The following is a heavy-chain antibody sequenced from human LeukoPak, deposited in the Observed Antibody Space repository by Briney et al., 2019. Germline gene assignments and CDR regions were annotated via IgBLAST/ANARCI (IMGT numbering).Heavy chain of an antibody. V-gene: IGHV4-61*08. CDR2: IYYSGST. CDR3: ARRGGAGRSFDY. J-gene: IGHJ4*02. D-gene: IGHD2-21*01. CDR1: GASVSSGGYY. Sequence: SETLSLTCTVSGASVSSGGYYWSWIRQPPGKGLEWIGNIYYSGSTNYNPSLKTRVTISVDTSKNQFSLKVSSVTAADTAVYYCARRGGAGRSFDYWGQGTLVTVSS.